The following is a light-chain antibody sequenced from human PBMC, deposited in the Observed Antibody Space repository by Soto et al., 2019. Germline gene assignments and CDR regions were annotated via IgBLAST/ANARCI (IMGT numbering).Light chain of an antibody. CDR3: SSYAGSNYV. CDR2: EVR. J-gene: IGLJ1*01. Sequence: QSLPTTVPSASRSPGRSVTISSTQNRSDVGGYNYVSWYQQRPGKAPKVIIYEVRKRPSGVPDRFSGSKSGNTASLTVFGLQAEDEADYYCSSYAGSNYVLGTGTKVTVL. CDR1: RSDVGGYNY. V-gene: IGLV2-8*02.